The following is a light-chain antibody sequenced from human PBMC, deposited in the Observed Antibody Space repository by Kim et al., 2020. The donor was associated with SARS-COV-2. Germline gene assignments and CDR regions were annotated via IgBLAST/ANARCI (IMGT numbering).Light chain of an antibody. CDR2: GAS. Sequence: DIQMTQSPSSLSTSVRDRVTITCRASQGIGKDLCWYQQQPGKAPTRLIYGASTLQSGVPPRFSGSGSGTEFTLTISSLQPGDVATYYCLQHNRYPWTFGQGTKVDIK. J-gene: IGKJ1*01. CDR3: LQHNRYPWT. CDR1: QGIGKD. V-gene: IGKV1-17*01.